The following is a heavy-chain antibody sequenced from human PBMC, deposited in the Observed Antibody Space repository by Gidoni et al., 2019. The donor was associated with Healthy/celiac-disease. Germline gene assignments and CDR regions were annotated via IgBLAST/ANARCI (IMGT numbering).Heavy chain of an antibody. CDR1: GGSISSSSYY. V-gene: IGHV4-39*01. J-gene: IGHJ6*03. CDR3: VNGGNFQEYYYYYMDV. Sequence: QLQLQESGPGLVKPSETLSLTCTVSGGSISSSSYYWGWIRQPPGKGLEWIGSIYYSGSTYYNPSLKSRVTISVDTSKNQFSLKLSSVTAADTAVYYCVNGGNFQEYYYYYMDVWGKGTTVTVSS. CDR2: IYYSGST. D-gene: IGHD2-21*02.